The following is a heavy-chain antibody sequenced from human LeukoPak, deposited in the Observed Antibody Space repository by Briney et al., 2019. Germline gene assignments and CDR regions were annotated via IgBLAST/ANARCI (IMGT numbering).Heavy chain of an antibody. CDR1: GYSISSGYY. V-gene: IGHV4-38-2*02. CDR2: IYHSGST. Sequence: PSETLSLTCTVSGYSISSGYYWGWIRQPPGKGLEWIGSIYHSGSTYYNPSLKSRVTISVDTSKNQFSLKLSSVTAADTAVYYCARQQQSYFDYWGQGTLVTVSS. J-gene: IGHJ4*02. CDR3: ARQQQSYFDY. D-gene: IGHD6-13*01.